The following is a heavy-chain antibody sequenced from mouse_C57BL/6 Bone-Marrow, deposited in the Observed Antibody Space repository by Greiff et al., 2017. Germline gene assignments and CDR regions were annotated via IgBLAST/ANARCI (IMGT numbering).Heavy chain of an antibody. V-gene: IGHV10-3*01. Sequence: GGGLVQPKGSLKLSCVAPGFTFNTYAIHWVRQAPGKGLEWVARIRSKSSNYATYYADSVKDRFTISRDDSHSILYLQMNNLKTEDTAMYYCVGVSGYYSYYAMDYWGQGTSVTVSS. CDR3: VGVSGYYSYYAMDY. J-gene: IGHJ4*01. CDR2: IRSKSSNYAT. D-gene: IGHD2-3*01. CDR1: GFTFNTYA.